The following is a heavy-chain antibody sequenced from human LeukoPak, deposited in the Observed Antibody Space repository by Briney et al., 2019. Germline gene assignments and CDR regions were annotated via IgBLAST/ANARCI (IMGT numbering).Heavy chain of an antibody. CDR1: GLTFSNYA. D-gene: IGHD6-19*01. CDR3: PRQSYASGWNPFDY. Sequence: GGSLRLSCAASGLTFSNYAMSWVRQAPGKRLDWVSTISGGGITTYYADSAKGRFTISRDNSKNTMFLQMNSLRADDTAVYYCPRQSYASGWNPFDYWGQGILVTVSS. J-gene: IGHJ4*02. V-gene: IGHV3-23*01. CDR2: ISGGGITT.